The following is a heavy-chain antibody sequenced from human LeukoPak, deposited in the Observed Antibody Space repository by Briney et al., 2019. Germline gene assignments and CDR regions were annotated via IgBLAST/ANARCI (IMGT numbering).Heavy chain of an antibody. D-gene: IGHD3-3*01. CDR3: AREITIFGVGDAFDI. J-gene: IGHJ3*02. CDR2: ISYDGSNK. CDR1: GFTFSSYA. Sequence: GRSLRLSCAASGFTFSSYAMHWVRQAPGKGLEWVAVISYDGSNKYYADSVKGRFTISRDNPKNTLYLQMNSLRAEDTAVYYCAREITIFGVGDAFDIWGQGTMVTVSS. V-gene: IGHV3-30*01.